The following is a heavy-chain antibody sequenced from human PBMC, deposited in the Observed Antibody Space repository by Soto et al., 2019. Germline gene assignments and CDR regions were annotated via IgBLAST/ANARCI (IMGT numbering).Heavy chain of an antibody. CDR1: GFTFRNYG. Sequence: GGSLRLSCAASGFTFRNYGMNWVRQAPGKGLEWVSYIGIGSSTKYYADSVKGRFTISRDNSKNTLYLQMNSLRAEDTAVYYCARDLRSSGWYYAFDIWGQGTMVTVSS. V-gene: IGHV3-48*01. J-gene: IGHJ3*02. D-gene: IGHD6-19*01. CDR3: ARDLRSSGWYYAFDI. CDR2: IGIGSSTK.